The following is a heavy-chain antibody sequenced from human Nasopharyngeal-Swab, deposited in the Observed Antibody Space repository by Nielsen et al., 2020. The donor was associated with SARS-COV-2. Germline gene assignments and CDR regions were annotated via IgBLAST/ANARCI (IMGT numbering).Heavy chain of an antibody. CDR1: GFTFSGDD. CDR3: AKPPRSFYYYGMDV. CDR2: ISYDGSYK. D-gene: IGHD6-6*01. J-gene: IGHJ6*02. Sequence: GESLKISCAASGFTFSGDDMHWVRQAPGKGLEWVAVISYDGSYKYYADSVKGRFTISRDNSKNTLYLQMNSLRAEDTAVFYCAKPPRSFYYYGMDVWGQGTTVTASS. V-gene: IGHV3-30*18.